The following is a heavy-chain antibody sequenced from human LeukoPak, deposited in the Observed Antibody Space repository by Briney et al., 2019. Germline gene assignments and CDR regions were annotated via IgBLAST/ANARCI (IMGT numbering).Heavy chain of an antibody. CDR3: TPITMVRGVFDY. Sequence: GRSLRLSCAASGFTFDDYAMLWVRQAPGKGLEWVSGISWNSGSIGYADSVKGRFTISRDNAKNSLYLQMNSLRAEDTALYYCTPITMVRGVFDYWGQGTLVTVSS. V-gene: IGHV3-9*01. J-gene: IGHJ4*02. CDR1: GFTFDDYA. CDR2: ISWNSGSI. D-gene: IGHD3-10*01.